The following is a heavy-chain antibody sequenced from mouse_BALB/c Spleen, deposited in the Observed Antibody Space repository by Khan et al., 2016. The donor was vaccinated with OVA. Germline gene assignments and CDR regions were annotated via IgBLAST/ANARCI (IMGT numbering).Heavy chain of an antibody. Sequence: QVQLQQSGAELMKPGASVRLSCKASGYIFTSYYIYWVKQRPGQGLEWIGEINPNNGDTNFNEKFKSKATLTVDKSSSTAYMQLSSLTSEDSAVYYGNRTGYGTFAYWGQGTLVTVSA. CDR1: GYIFTSYY. CDR2: INPNNGDT. J-gene: IGHJ3*01. CDR3: NRTGYGTFAY. V-gene: IGHV1S81*02. D-gene: IGHD2-1*01.